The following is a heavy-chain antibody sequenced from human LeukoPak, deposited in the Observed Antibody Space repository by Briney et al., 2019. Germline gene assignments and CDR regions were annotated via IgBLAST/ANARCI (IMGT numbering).Heavy chain of an antibody. V-gene: IGHV3-30*03. CDR2: VSYDGSNK. Sequence: GRSLRLSCAASGFTFSAYGMHWVRQAPGKGLEWVAIVSYDGSNKYYADSVKGRFTISRDNSKNTLYLQMNSLRSEDTAVYYCAPGGDGYNPAYFQHWGQGTLVTVPS. CDR1: GFTFSAYG. D-gene: IGHD5-24*01. CDR3: APGGDGYNPAYFQH. J-gene: IGHJ1*01.